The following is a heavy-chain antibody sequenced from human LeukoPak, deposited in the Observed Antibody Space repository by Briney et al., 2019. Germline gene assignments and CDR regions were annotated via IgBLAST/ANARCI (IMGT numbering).Heavy chain of an antibody. Sequence: SETLSLTCAVSGGSISSSSYYWGWIRQPPGKGLEWIGSIYYSGSTYYNPSLKSRVTISVDTSKNQFSLKLSSVTAADTAVYYCARGRSWLWAFDIWGQGTMVTVSS. CDR2: IYYSGST. CDR1: GGSISSSSYY. V-gene: IGHV4-39*07. J-gene: IGHJ3*02. CDR3: ARGRSWLWAFDI. D-gene: IGHD6-19*01.